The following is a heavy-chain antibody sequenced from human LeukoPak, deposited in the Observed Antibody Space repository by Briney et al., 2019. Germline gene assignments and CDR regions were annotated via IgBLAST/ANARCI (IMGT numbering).Heavy chain of an antibody. D-gene: IGHD3-16*01. Sequence: ASVKVSCKASGYTFTSYGISWVRQAPGQGLEWMGWISAYNGNTNYAQKLQGRVTMTTDTSTSTAYMELRSLRSDDTAVYYCARDRARRVWGSPYYFDYWGQGTLVTVSS. V-gene: IGHV1-18*01. CDR1: GYTFTSYG. J-gene: IGHJ4*02. CDR2: ISAYNGNT. CDR3: ARDRARRVWGSPYYFDY.